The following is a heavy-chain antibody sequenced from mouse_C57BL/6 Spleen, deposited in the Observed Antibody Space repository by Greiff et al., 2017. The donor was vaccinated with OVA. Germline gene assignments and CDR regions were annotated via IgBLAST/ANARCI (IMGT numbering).Heavy chain of an antibody. D-gene: IGHD2-3*01. CDR1: GYTFTSYW. CDR3: ARRGDGYGAWFAY. J-gene: IGHJ3*01. V-gene: IGHV1-55*01. CDR2: IYPGSGST. Sequence: VQLQQPGAELVKPGASVKMSCKASGYTFTSYWLTWVKQRPGQGLEWIGDIYPGSGSTTYTEKVKSKATLTVDTSSSTAYMQLSSLTSEDSAVYYCARRGDGYGAWFAYWGQGTLVTVSA.